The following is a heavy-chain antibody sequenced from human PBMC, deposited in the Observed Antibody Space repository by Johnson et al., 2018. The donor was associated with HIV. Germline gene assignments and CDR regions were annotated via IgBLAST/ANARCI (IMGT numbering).Heavy chain of an antibody. CDR1: GFTFSDYY. CDR2: ISSSGSTI. Sequence: QVQLVESGGGLVQPGGSLRLSCAASGFTFSDYYMSWIRQAPGKGLEWVSYISSSGSTIYYADSVKGRFTISRDNAKNTLYLQINSLRAEDTAVYYCARYRNIAARQDAFDIWGQGTMVTVSS. V-gene: IGHV3-11*04. J-gene: IGHJ3*02. CDR3: ARYRNIAARQDAFDI. D-gene: IGHD6-6*01.